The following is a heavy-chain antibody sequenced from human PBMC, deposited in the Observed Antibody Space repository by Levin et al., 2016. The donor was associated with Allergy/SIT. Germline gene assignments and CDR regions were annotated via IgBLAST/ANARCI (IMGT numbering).Heavy chain of an antibody. J-gene: IGHJ4*02. V-gene: IGHV3-23*01. CDR3: ANQWLQSSSGKGKYYFDY. Sequence: GESLKISCAASGFTFTSYAMSWVRQAPGKGLEWVSAISGSGGSTYYADSVKGRFTISRDNSKNTLYLQMNSLRAEDTAVYYCANQWLQSSSGKGKYYFDYWGQGTLVTVSS. CDR1: GFTFTSYA. CDR2: ISGSGGST. D-gene: IGHD5-24*01.